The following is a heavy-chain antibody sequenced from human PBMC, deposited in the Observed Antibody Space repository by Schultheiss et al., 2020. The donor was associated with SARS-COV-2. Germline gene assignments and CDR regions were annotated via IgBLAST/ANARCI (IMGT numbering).Heavy chain of an antibody. CDR2: IVVGSGNT. Sequence: SVKVSCKASGFTFTSSAMQWVRQARGQRLEWIGWIVVGSGNTNYAQKFQERVTITRDMSTSTAYMELSSLRSEDTAVYYCARRSGYSGYEHDAFDIWGQGTMVTVSS. CDR1: GFTFTSSA. V-gene: IGHV1-58*02. CDR3: ARRSGYSGYEHDAFDI. J-gene: IGHJ3*02. D-gene: IGHD5-12*01.